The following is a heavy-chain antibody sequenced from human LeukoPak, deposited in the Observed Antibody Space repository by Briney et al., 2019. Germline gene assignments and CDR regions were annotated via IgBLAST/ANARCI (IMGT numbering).Heavy chain of an antibody. CDR3: ARGGELEPS. J-gene: IGHJ5*02. V-gene: IGHV3-21*04. D-gene: IGHD1-1*01. CDR2: ISGPSTYI. CDR1: GFTFGHYT. Sequence: GGSLRLSCGASGFTFGHYTMNWVRQAPGKGLEWVSSISGPSTYIYYADSVKGRFTISRDNAKNSLFLQMNTLRAEDTAVYYCARGGELEPSWGQGTLVTVSS.